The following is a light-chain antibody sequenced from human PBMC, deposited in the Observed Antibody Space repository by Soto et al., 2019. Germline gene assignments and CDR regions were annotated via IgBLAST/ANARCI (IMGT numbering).Light chain of an antibody. CDR3: QQYHDWVT. CDR1: QSVGSK. Sequence: EIVMTQYPATLSVSPGDRATLSCRGSQSVGSKLARYQQKPGHAHRLLIYGASTRATGIAARFSSRGSATEFTHTISILQSEDCAVYYCQQYHDWVTFGGGTKVEI. CDR2: GAS. J-gene: IGKJ4*01. V-gene: IGKV3-15*01.